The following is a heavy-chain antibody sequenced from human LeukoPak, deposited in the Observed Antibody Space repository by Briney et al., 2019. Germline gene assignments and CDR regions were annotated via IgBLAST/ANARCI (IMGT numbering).Heavy chain of an antibody. D-gene: IGHD6-19*01. CDR3: ARGGYLRSSDPFDY. V-gene: IGHV4-34*01. J-gene: IGHJ4*02. CDR1: GGSFSGYY. Sequence: PSETLSLTCAVYGGSFSGYYWSWIRQPPGKGLEWIGEINHSGSTNYNPSLKSRVTISVDTSKNQFSLKLSSVTAADTAVYYCARGGYLRSSDPFDYWGQGTLVTVSS. CDR2: INHSGST.